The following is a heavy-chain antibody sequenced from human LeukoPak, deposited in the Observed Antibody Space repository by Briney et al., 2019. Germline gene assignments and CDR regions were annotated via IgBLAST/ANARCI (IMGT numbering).Heavy chain of an antibody. Sequence: PGGSLRLSCAASGSAFSNYAMTWVRQAPGKGLEWVGFIRSKAYGGTTEYAASVKGRFTISRDDSKSIAYLQMNSLKTEDTAVYYCTREDYYDSSGYYDYWGQGTLVTVSS. V-gene: IGHV3-49*04. J-gene: IGHJ4*02. D-gene: IGHD3-22*01. CDR2: IRSKAYGGTT. CDR3: TREDYYDSSGYYDY. CDR1: GSAFSNYA.